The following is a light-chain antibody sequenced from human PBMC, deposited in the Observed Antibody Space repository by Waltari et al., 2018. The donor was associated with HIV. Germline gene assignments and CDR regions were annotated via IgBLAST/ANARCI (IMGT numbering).Light chain of an antibody. Sequence: QSVLTQPPSASRSPGQRVPISCSRTNSNIGNNFASWFQQVPGGAPKPVIYRTEQRPSGVPERFSAAKSGSSASLAITGLQLDDEAEYFCASWDDKLSHWVFGGGTRLAV. CDR2: RTE. CDR3: ASWDDKLSHWV. V-gene: IGLV1-47*01. J-gene: IGLJ3*02. CDR1: NSNIGNNF.